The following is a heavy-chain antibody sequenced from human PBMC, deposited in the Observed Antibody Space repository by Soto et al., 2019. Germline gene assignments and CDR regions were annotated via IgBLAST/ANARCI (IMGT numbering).Heavy chain of an antibody. J-gene: IGHJ4*02. D-gene: IGHD6-19*01. Sequence: SETLSLTCTVSGGSITSDYWTWIRQSPGKGLEYVGYIYHSGSTNYNPSLKSRVTISVDTSKNQFSLKLSSVTAADTAVYYCARGEAVAGRPYYFDYWGQGTLVTVSS. CDR3: ARGEAVAGRPYYFDY. CDR2: IYHSGST. V-gene: IGHV4-59*01. CDR1: GGSITSDY.